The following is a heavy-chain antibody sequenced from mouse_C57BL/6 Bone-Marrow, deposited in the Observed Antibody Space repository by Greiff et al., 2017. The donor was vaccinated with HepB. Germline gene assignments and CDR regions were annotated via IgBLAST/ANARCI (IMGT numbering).Heavy chain of an antibody. CDR2: IYPGNSDT. V-gene: IGHV1-5*01. CDR1: GYTFPSYW. CDR3: TRSYYDYYGYAMDY. J-gene: IGHJ4*01. Sequence: EVQLQQSGTVLARPGASVKMSCKTSGYTFPSYWMHWVKQRPGQGLEWIGAIYPGNSDTSYNQKFKGKAKLTAVTSASTSYMALSSLTNEDSAVYYCTRSYYDYYGYAMDYWGQGTSVTVSS. D-gene: IGHD2-4*01.